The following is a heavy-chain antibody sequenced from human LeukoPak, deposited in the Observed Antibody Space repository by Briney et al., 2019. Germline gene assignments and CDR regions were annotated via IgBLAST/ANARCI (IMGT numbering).Heavy chain of an antibody. CDR2: IYHGGST. V-gene: IGHV4-59*01. D-gene: IGHD3-16*01. CDR1: GGSISSYY. J-gene: IGHJ5*02. CDR3: ASGGNLGFDP. Sequence: SETLSLTCTVSGGSISSYYWSWIRQPPGKGLEWIGYIYHGGSTNYNPSLKSRVTISVDTSKNQFSLKLSSVTAADTAVYYCASGGNLGFDPWGQGTLVTVSS.